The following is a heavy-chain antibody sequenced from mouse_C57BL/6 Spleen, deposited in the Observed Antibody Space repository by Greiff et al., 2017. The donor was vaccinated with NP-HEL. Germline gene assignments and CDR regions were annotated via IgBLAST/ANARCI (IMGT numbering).Heavy chain of an antibody. V-gene: IGHV2-2*01. CDR1: GFSLTSYG. Sequence: QVQLQQSGPGLVQPSQSLSITCTVSGFSLTSYGVHWVRQSPGKGLEWLGVIWSGGSTDYNAAFISRLSISKDNSKSQVFFKMNSLQADDTAIYYCARQIYYGNYEDAMDYWGQGTSVTVSS. D-gene: IGHD2-1*01. CDR3: ARQIYYGNYEDAMDY. J-gene: IGHJ4*01. CDR2: IWSGGST.